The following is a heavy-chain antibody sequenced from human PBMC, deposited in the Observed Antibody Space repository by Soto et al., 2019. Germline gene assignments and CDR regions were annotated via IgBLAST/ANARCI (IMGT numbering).Heavy chain of an antibody. CDR3: ARGWGYYGMDV. CDR1: VGTFSSYT. CDR2: IIPILGIA. D-gene: IGHD3-16*01. J-gene: IGHJ6*02. Sequence: QVQLVQSGAEVKKPGSSVKVSCKASVGTFSSYTISWVRQAPGQGLEWMGRIIPILGIANYAQKFQGRVTITADKSTSTAYMELSSLRSEDTAVYYCARGWGYYGMDVWGQGTTVTVSS. V-gene: IGHV1-69*02.